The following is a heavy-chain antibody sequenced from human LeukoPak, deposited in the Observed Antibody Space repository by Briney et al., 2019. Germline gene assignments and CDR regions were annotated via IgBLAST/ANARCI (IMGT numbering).Heavy chain of an antibody. J-gene: IGHJ4*02. CDR3: ARKIRGDYYFDY. D-gene: IGHD3-10*01. CDR2: VYHSGST. CDR1: GYSISSGYY. Sequence: SETLSLTCTVSGYSISSGYYWGWIRQPPGHGLEWIGSVYHSGSTYYNPSLKSRVTISVDTSKNQFSLKLSSVTAADTAVYYCARKIRGDYYFDYWGQGTLVTVSS. V-gene: IGHV4-38-2*02.